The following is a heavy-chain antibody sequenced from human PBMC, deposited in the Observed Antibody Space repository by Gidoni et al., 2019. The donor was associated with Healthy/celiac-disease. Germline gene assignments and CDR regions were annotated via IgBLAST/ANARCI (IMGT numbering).Heavy chain of an antibody. Sequence: QVQLQQWGAGPLKPSETLSLTCAVYGGSFSGYYWSWIRQPPGKGLEWIGEINHSGSTNYNPSLKSRVTISVDTSKNQFSLKLSSVTAADTAVYYCARDQPIFGVVIRYVYYGMDVWGQGTTVTVSS. CDR2: INHSGST. V-gene: IGHV4-34*01. J-gene: IGHJ6*02. CDR3: ARDQPIFGVVIRYVYYGMDV. CDR1: GGSFSGYY. D-gene: IGHD3-3*01.